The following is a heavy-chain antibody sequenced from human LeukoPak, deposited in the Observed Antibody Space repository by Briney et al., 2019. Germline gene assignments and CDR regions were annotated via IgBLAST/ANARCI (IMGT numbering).Heavy chain of an antibody. CDR1: GGSFSGYY. Sequence: PSETLSLTCAVYGGSFSGYYWSWIRQPPGKGLEWIGEINHSGSTNYNPSLKRRVTISVDTSKNQFSLKLSSVTAADTAVYYCARGETGTTSYFDYWGQGTLVTVSS. J-gene: IGHJ4*02. CDR3: ARGETGTTSYFDY. V-gene: IGHV4-34*01. D-gene: IGHD1-1*01. CDR2: INHSGST.